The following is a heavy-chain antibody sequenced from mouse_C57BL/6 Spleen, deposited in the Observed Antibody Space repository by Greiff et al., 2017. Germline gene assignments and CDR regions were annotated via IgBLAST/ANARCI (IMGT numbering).Heavy chain of an antibody. Sequence: EVKLVESGGGLVQPKGSLKLSCAASGFTFNTYAMHWVRQAPGTGLEWVARIRSKSSNYATYYADSVKDRFTISRDDSQSMLYLQMNNLKTEDTAMYYCARDSSGLAWFAYWGQGTLVTVSA. CDR3: ARDSSGLAWFAY. J-gene: IGHJ3*01. D-gene: IGHD3-2*02. CDR1: GFTFNTYA. V-gene: IGHV10-3*01. CDR2: IRSKSSNYAT.